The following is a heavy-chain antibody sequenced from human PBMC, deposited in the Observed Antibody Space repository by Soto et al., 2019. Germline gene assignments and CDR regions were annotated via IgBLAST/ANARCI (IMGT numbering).Heavy chain of an antibody. J-gene: IGHJ4*02. CDR1: GASISGSHHY. Sequence: QVQLQESGPGLVKASQTLSLTCTVSGASISGSHHYWSWVRQPPGKGLERIGHLSYTGNSFNPYYNPLLQSRLTMSLDTSKNQFSLKMTSVTAADTAVYFCARSGRSLLDYWGQGALVSVSS. CDR2: LSYTGNSFNP. CDR3: ARSGRSLLDY. V-gene: IGHV4-30-4*01. D-gene: IGHD1-26*01.